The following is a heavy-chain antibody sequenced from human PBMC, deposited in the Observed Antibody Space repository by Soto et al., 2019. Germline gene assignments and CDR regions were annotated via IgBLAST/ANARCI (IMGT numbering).Heavy chain of an antibody. CDR1: CASIIVYH. CDR2: ISYSGAT. CDR3: ARQVTGLMGYAYDI. D-gene: IGHD2-8*02. J-gene: IGHJ3*02. V-gene: IGHV4-59*08. Sequence: SETLSLTCTVSCASIIVYHFSCIRQPPGKGLECLGYISYSGATNYNPSLKSRVTMSIDTSKNQFSLKLNSVAAADTAIYYCARQVTGLMGYAYDIWGQGTMVTVSS.